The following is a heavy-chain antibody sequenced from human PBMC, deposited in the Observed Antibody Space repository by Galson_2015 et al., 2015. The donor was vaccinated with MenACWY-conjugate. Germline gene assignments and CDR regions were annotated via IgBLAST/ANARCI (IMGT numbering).Heavy chain of an antibody. CDR3: ARNPKVTMLRGAGWFDP. V-gene: IGHV1-3*01. CDR2: INAGNGNT. CDR1: GSTFSNYA. Sequence: SVKVSCKASGSTFSNYAMHWLCQAPGQRLEWMGWINAGNGNTKYAQKFQGRVTMTRDTSASTAYMELSSLTSEDTAVYYCARNPKVTMLRGAGWFDPWGQGTLVIVSS. D-gene: IGHD3-10*01. J-gene: IGHJ5*02.